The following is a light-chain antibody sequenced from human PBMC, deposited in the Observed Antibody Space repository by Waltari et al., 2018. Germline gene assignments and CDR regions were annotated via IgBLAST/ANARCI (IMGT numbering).Light chain of an antibody. Sequence: SYVLTQPPSVSVAPGKTADITCGGDNIGTKNVHWYQQKPGQAPVLGIYYDDDRPSGTPERFSGSNSGNTATLTISRVDAGDEADYYCQVWDSRSEVVFGGGTRLTVL. CDR3: QVWDSRSEVV. CDR2: YDD. V-gene: IGLV3-21*04. CDR1: NIGTKN. J-gene: IGLJ2*01.